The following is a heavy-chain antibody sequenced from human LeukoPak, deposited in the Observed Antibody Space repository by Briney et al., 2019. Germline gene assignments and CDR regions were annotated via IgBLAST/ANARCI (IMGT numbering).Heavy chain of an antibody. V-gene: IGHV1-2*02. CDR3: ARGPEWGTDY. Sequence: ASVKVSYKASGYTFTGYYMHWVRQAPGQGFEWMGWINTKNGDTIYAQRFQGRVTMTRDTSIGTVYMELSGLTSDDTAVYYCARGPEWGTDYWGQGTLVTVSP. CDR1: GYTFTGYY. J-gene: IGHJ4*02. D-gene: IGHD3-16*01. CDR2: INTKNGDT.